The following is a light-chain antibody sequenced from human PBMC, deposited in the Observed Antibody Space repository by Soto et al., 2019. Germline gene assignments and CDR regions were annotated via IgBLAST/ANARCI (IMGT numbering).Light chain of an antibody. V-gene: IGKV1-9*01. CDR3: QQRSNWPLIT. J-gene: IGKJ4*01. CDR2: GAS. Sequence: IQLTQSPSFLSASVGDRVTITFRASQGISSNLAWYQQKPGRAPKLLIFGASTLQSGVPSRFSGSGSGTDFTLTISSLEPEDFAVYYCQQRSNWPLITFGGGTKVDIK. CDR1: QGISSN.